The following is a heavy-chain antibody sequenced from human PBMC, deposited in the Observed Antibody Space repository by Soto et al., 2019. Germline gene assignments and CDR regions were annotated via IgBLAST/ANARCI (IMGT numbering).Heavy chain of an antibody. CDR3: ARLSGYASGYYYGIDV. Sequence: PGESLKISCXGSGYSFSNNWIGWVRQMPGKGLEWMGIIYPGDSDTRYTPSFQGQVTFSADRSISTAYLQWTSLKASDTAIYYCARLSGYASGYYYGIDVWGQGTTVTVS. CDR2: IYPGDSDT. CDR1: GYSFSNNW. J-gene: IGHJ6*02. V-gene: IGHV5-51*01. D-gene: IGHD5-12*01.